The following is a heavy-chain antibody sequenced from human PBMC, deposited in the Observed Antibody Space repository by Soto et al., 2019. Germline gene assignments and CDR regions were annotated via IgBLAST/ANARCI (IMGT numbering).Heavy chain of an antibody. CDR1: GCTFSSYA. V-gene: IGHV3-23*01. D-gene: IGHD6-13*01. Sequence: PGGSLRLSCAASGCTFSSYAMSWVRQAPGKGLEWVSAISGSGGSTYYADSVKGRFTISRDNSKNTLYLQMNSLRAEDTAVYYCAKDQVKQLVGIDYYYGMDVWGQGTTVTVSS. CDR3: AKDQVKQLVGIDYYYGMDV. CDR2: ISGSGGST. J-gene: IGHJ6*02.